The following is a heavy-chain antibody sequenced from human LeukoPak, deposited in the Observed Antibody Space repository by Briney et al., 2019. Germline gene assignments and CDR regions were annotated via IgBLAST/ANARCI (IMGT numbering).Heavy chain of an antibody. CDR2: ISGSGGST. CDR1: GFTFSSYS. CDR3: AKGTLRYFDWCPFGP. V-gene: IGHV3-23*01. J-gene: IGHJ5*02. D-gene: IGHD3-9*01. Sequence: PGGSLRLSCAASGFTFSSYSMNWVRQAPGKGLEWVSAISGSGGSTYYADSVKGRFTISRDNSKNTLYLQMNSLRAEDTAVYYCAKGTLRYFDWCPFGPWGQGTLVTVSS.